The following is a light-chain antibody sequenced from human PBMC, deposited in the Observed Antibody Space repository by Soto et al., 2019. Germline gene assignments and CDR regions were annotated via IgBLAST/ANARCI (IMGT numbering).Light chain of an antibody. J-gene: IGKJ2*01. CDR3: QQSYSNLYT. V-gene: IGKV1-39*01. CDR2: GAS. Sequence: DIQMTQSPSSLSASVGDRVTITCRASQNIVKYLNWYQQTPGQATKLLIYGASRLESGVPSRFSGLGSGTFFTLTISSLQPEDFAIYYCQQSYSNLYTFGQGTRLEI. CDR1: QNIVKY.